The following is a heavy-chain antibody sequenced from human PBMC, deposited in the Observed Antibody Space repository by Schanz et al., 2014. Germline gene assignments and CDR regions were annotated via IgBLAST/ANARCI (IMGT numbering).Heavy chain of an antibody. CDR1: GFSFSDSF. V-gene: IGHV3-11*01. D-gene: IGHD3-3*01. CDR2: MSHSGGVI. J-gene: IGHJ3*01. CDR3: AREQTIVGETYTDAYDV. Sequence: QMQLVESGGGLVKPGGSLRLSCVASGFSFSDSFMSWIRQTPEKGLEWIAFMSHSGGVIYYAESVRGRFFISRDNAKNSLYLQMKSLRVDDTAVYDCAREQTIVGETYTDAYDVWGRGTMVTVSS.